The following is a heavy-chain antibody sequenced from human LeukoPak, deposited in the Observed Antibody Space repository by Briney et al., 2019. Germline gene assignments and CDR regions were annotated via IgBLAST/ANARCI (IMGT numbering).Heavy chain of an antibody. D-gene: IGHD1-26*01. CDR3: ARGISGSYTADY. J-gene: IGHJ4*02. CDR2: IIPIFGTA. Sequence: SVKVSCKASGGTFSSYAISWVRQAPGQGLEWMGGIIPIFGTANYAQKFQGRVTITTDESASTAYMELSSLRSEDTAVYYSARGISGSYTADYWGQGTLVSVSS. V-gene: IGHV1-69*05. CDR1: GGTFSSYA.